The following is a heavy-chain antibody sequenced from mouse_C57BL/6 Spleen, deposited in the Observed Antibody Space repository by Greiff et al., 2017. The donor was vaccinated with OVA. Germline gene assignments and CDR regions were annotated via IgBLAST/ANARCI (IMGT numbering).Heavy chain of an antibody. V-gene: IGHV5-4*03. CDR2: ISDGGSYT. CDR3: ARVYYDYDERYFDV. Sequence: EVNLVESGGGLVKPGGSLKLSCAASGFTFSSYAMSWVRQTPEKRLEWVATISDGGSYTYYPDNVKGRFTISRDNAKNNLYLQMSHLKSEDTAMYYCARVYYDYDERYFDVWGTGTTVTVSS. J-gene: IGHJ1*03. D-gene: IGHD2-4*01. CDR1: GFTFSSYA.